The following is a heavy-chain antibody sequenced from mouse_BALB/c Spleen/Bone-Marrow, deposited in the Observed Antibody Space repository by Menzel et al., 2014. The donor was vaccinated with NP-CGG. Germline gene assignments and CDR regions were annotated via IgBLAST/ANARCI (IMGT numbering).Heavy chain of an antibody. J-gene: IGHJ3*01. CDR2: IDPFNGDT. CDR3: ARRVITTGPGFAY. CDR1: GYSFTSYY. V-gene: IGHV1S135*01. Sequence: VQLKQSGPELTKPGASVKTSCKASGYSFTSYYMHWVKQSHGKSLEWIGYIDPFNGDTNYNQKFKGKATLTVDKSSSTAYMHLSSLTSEDSAVYYCARRVITTGPGFAYWGQGTLVTVSA. D-gene: IGHD2-4*01.